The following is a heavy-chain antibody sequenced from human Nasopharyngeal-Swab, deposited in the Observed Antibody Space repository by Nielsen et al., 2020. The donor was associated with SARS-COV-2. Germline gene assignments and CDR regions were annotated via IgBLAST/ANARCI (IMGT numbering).Heavy chain of an antibody. CDR2: ISWNSGTT. CDR1: GFIFDDYA. D-gene: IGHD1-7*01. J-gene: IGHJ3*02. V-gene: IGHV3-9*01. CDR3: AKETGTVPVAFDI. Sequence: GGSLRLSCVASGFIFDDYAMHWVRQAPGKGLEWVSSISWNSGTTDYGASVKGRFTISRDNAENSVYLQMNSLRPEDTAFHYCAKETGTVPVAFDIWGQGTVVTVSS.